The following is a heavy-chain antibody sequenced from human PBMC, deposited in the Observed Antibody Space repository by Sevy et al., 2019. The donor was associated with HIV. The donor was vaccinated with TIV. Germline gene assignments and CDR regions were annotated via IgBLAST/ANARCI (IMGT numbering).Heavy chain of an antibody. J-gene: IGHJ3*02. Sequence: GGSLRLSCAASGFTVSSNYMSWVRQAPGKGLEWVSVIYSGGSTYYADSVKGRFTISRDNSKNTLYLQMNSLRAEDTAVYYCARGIVVVVAAMSTDAFDIWGQWTMVTVSS. V-gene: IGHV3-53*01. CDR3: ARGIVVVVAAMSTDAFDI. CDR1: GFTVSSNY. D-gene: IGHD2-15*01. CDR2: IYSGGST.